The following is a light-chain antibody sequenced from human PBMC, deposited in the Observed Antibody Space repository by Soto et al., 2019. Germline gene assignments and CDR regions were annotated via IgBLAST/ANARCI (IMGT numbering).Light chain of an antibody. Sequence: QSVLTQPASVSGSPGQSITISCTGTNNDLGNYNLVSWYQQDPGKAPKLIIYEGSKRPSGISNRFSGSKSGNTASLTISGLQAEDEGDYYCCSFAGSDTVIFGGGTQLTVL. CDR3: CSFAGSDTVI. J-gene: IGLJ2*01. V-gene: IGLV2-23*01. CDR2: EGS. CDR1: NNDLGNYNL.